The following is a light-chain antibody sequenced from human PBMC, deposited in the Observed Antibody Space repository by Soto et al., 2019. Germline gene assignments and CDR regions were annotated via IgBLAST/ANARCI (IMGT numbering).Light chain of an antibody. J-gene: IGKJ1*01. V-gene: IGKV3-15*01. CDR1: QSVSSN. CDR2: GAS. Sequence: EIVMTQSPATLSVSSGERATLSCRASQSVSSNLAWYQQKPGQAPRLLIYGASTRATGIPARFSGSGSGTEFTLTISSLQSEDFAVYYCQQYNNWQWTFGQGTKVEIK. CDR3: QQYNNWQWT.